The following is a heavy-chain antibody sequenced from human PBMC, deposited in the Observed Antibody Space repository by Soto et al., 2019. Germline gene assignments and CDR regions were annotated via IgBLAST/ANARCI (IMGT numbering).Heavy chain of an antibody. V-gene: IGHV3-48*01. Sequence: EVQLVESGGGLVQPGGSLSLSCAASGFTFTTFSMNWVRQAPGRGLEWISYISAGGRAISYADSVKGRFSISRDNARISLSLQMHSLRVQDTAVYYFSRYRGGAFDFWCLGTLVTVSS. CDR2: ISAGGRAI. CDR3: SRYRGGAFDF. D-gene: IGHD3-10*01. CDR1: GFTFTTFS. J-gene: IGHJ4*02.